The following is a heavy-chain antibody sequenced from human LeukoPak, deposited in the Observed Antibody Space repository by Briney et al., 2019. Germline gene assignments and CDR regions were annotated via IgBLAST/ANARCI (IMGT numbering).Heavy chain of an antibody. J-gene: IGHJ3*01. CDR3: ARERGLN. V-gene: IGHV3-9*01. D-gene: IGHD3-10*01. CDR2: ISWNSGSI. Sequence: PGGSLRLSCAASGFTFDGYAMHWVRQAPGKGLEWVSGISWNSGSIGYADSVKGRFTTSRDNAKNSLYLQMNSLRAEDTAVYYCARERGLNWGQGTMVTVSS. CDR1: GFTFDGYA.